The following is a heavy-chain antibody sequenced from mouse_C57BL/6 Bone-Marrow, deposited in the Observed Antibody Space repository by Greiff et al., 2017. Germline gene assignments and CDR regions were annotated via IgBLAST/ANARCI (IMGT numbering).Heavy chain of an antibody. CDR1: GFTFSSYG. Sequence: EVQLVESGGDLVKPGGSLKLSCAASGFTFSSYGMSWVRQTPDKRLEWVATISSGGSYTYYPDSVKGRFTISRDNAKNTLYLQMSSLKSEDTAMYYCARGFYYGSSYYFDYWGQGTTLTVSS. CDR2: ISSGGSYT. CDR3: ARGFYYGSSYYFDY. D-gene: IGHD1-1*01. V-gene: IGHV5-6*01. J-gene: IGHJ2*01.